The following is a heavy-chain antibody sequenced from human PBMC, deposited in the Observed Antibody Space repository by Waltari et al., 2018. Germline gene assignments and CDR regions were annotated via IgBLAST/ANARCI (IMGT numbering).Heavy chain of an antibody. J-gene: IGHJ4*02. D-gene: IGHD1-26*01. CDR1: GFPFSNFW. CDR3: ARDLYDTGSGDYPGRDF. V-gene: IGHV3-74*01. Sequence: EVQLVESGGVLVHPGGSLSLSCAASGFPFSNFWMPWVRQAPGKGLGWVSRIDSGGRDTSYAGSVKGRFTISRDNTKNTLYLQMNSLRGEDTGVYYCARDLYDTGSGDYPGRDFWGQGTLVTVAS. CDR2: IDSGGRDT.